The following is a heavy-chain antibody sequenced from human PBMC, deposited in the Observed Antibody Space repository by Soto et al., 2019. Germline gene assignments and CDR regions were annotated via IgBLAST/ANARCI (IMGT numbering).Heavy chain of an antibody. V-gene: IGHV5-51*01. CDR1: GYSFTSYW. CDR2: IYPGDSNT. CDR3: ARHAYDFWSGHPNPRYYYGMDV. Sequence: RGESLKISCKGSGYSFTSYWIGWVRQMPGKGLEWMGIIYPGDSNTRYSPSLQGQVTISVDKSISTAYLQWSSLKATDTAIYYCARHAYDFWSGHPNPRYYYGMDVWGQGTTVTVSS. D-gene: IGHD3-3*01. J-gene: IGHJ6*02.